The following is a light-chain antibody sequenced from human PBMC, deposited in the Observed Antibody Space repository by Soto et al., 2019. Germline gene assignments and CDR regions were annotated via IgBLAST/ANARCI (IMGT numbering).Light chain of an antibody. Sequence: QSALTQPASVSGSPGQSITISCTGTTSDVGVYNYVSWYQQHPGKAPKLMIYEVSNRPSGVSNRFSGSKSGNTASLTISGLQAEDEADYYCSSYTSSSTLKRMFGGGTKVTVL. J-gene: IGLJ3*02. CDR1: TSDVGVYNY. CDR3: SSYTSSSTLKRM. V-gene: IGLV2-14*01. CDR2: EVS.